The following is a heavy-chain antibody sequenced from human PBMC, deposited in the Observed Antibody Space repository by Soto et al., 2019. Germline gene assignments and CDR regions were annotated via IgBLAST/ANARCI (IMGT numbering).Heavy chain of an antibody. Sequence: QVQLVQSGAEAKTPGSSVKVSCKASGGTFSSYAISWVRQAPGQGLEWMGGIIPIFGTANYAQKFQGRVTITADESTSTAYMELSSLRSEDTAVYYCARVGTSLEYFDYWGQGTLVTVSS. V-gene: IGHV1-69*01. CDR3: ARVGTSLEYFDY. CDR2: IIPIFGTA. J-gene: IGHJ4*02. D-gene: IGHD1-1*01. CDR1: GGTFSSYA.